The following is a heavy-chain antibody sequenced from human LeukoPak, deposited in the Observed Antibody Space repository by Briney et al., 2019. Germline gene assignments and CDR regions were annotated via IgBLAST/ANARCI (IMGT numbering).Heavy chain of an antibody. D-gene: IGHD3-9*01. CDR3: ARGNDILTGYYLPYYFDY. CDR2: IYYSGST. CDR1: GGSISSYY. J-gene: IGHJ4*02. V-gene: IGHV4-59*01. Sequence: PSETLSLTCTVSGGSISSYYWSWIRQPPGKGLEWIGYIYYSGSTNYNPSLKSRVTISVDTSKNQFSLKLSSVTAADTAAYYCARGNDILTGYYLPYYFDYWGQGTLVTVSS.